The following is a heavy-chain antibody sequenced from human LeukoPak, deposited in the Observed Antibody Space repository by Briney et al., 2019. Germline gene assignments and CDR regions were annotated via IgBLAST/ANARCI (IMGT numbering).Heavy chain of an antibody. V-gene: IGHV4-59*08. J-gene: IGHJ4*02. CDR3: ARQESGSGNYLRYFDY. CDR1: GGSISNYY. CDR2: IYYSGST. D-gene: IGHD3-10*01. Sequence: ADTLSLTCTVSGGSISNYYWSWIRQPPGKGLEWIAYIYYSGSTNYNPSLKSRVTISVDTPKNQFSLKLSSVTAEDTAVYYCARQESGSGNYLRYFDYWGQGTLVTV.